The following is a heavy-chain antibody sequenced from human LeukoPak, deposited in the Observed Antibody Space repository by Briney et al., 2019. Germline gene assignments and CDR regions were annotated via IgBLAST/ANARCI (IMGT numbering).Heavy chain of an antibody. J-gene: IGHJ3*02. D-gene: IGHD6-13*01. CDR1: GGSISSYY. V-gene: IGHV4-4*07. Sequence: SETLSLTCTVSGGSISSYYWSWIRQPAGKGLEWIGRIYSSGGTDYNPSLKSRVTMSVDTSKNQFSLKLSSVTAADTAVYYCARGIAAASERAFDIWGQGTMVTVSS. CDR3: ARGIAAASERAFDI. CDR2: IYSSGGT.